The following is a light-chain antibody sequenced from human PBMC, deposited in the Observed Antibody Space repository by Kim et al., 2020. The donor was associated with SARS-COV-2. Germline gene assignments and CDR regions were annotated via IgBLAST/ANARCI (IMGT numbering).Light chain of an antibody. Sequence: ALGQKVRSTCQGDSLRSYYASWYQQKPGQAPVLVIYGKNNRPSGIPDRFSGSSSGNTASLTITGAQAEDEADYYCNSRDSSGNHLVFGGGTKLTVL. CDR1: SLRSYY. V-gene: IGLV3-19*01. J-gene: IGLJ2*01. CDR3: NSRDSSGNHLV. CDR2: GKN.